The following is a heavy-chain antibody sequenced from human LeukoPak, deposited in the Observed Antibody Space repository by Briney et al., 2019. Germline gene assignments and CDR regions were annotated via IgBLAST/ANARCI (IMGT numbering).Heavy chain of an antibody. J-gene: IGHJ6*02. CDR1: GGSISSGDYY. CDR3: ARAPCARYYYGMDV. Sequence: PSQTLSLTCTVSGGSISSGDYYWSWIRQPPGKGLEWIGYIYYSGSTYYNPFLKSRVTISVDTSKNQFSLKLSSVTAADTAVYYCARAPCARYYYGMDVWGQGTTVTVSS. CDR2: IYYSGST. V-gene: IGHV4-30-4*01.